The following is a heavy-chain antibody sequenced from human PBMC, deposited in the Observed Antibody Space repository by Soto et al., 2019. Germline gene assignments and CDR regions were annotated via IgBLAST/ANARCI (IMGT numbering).Heavy chain of an antibody. J-gene: IGHJ6*02. V-gene: IGHV3-23*01. CDR1: GFTFSSYA. Sequence: EVQLLESGGGLVQPGGSLRLSCAASGFTFSSYAMSWVRQAPGKGLEWVSAISGSGGSTYYADSVKGRFTISRDNSKNTLYLQMNSLRAEDTAVYYCAKDLAPYYYDSSGYDQFVGDVWGQGTTVTVSS. D-gene: IGHD3-22*01. CDR2: ISGSGGST. CDR3: AKDLAPYYYDSSGYDQFVGDV.